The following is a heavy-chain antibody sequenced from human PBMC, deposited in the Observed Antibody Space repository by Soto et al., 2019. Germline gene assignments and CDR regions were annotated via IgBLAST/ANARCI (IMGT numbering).Heavy chain of an antibody. CDR2: IYYSGST. Sequence: SETLSLTCTVSGGSISSYYWGWIRQPPGKGLEWIGSIYYSGSTYYNPSLKSRVTISVDTSKNQFSLKLSSVTAADTAVYYCARHYDILTGYYWAWFDPWGQGTLVTVSS. CDR1: GGSISSYY. V-gene: IGHV4-39*01. D-gene: IGHD3-9*01. CDR3: ARHYDILTGYYWAWFDP. J-gene: IGHJ5*02.